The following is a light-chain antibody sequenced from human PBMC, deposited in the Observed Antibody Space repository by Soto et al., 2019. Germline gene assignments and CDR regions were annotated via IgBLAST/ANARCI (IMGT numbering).Light chain of an antibody. CDR1: QTISRNY. V-gene: IGKV3D-20*02. J-gene: IGKJ5*01. Sequence: EVVLTQSPGTLSLSPGERATVSCRGSQTISRNYLAWYQKKPGQAPRLIIYGASTRANGIPDRFTGSGSGTDFTLTISSLEPEDFAVYYCQQRSNWPPITFGQGTRLEIK. CDR3: QQRSNWPPIT. CDR2: GAS.